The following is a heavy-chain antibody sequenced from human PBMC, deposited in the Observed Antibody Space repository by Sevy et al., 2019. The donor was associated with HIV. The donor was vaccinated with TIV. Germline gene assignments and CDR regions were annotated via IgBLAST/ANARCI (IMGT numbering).Heavy chain of an antibody. J-gene: IGHJ4*02. Sequence: GGSLRLSCAASGFTFSSFAMGWVRQAPGKGLDWISVISGTGDHTYYADSVKGRFTISRDNSKNTLFLQMNSLRAEETAIFYCAERMGGGGGMAVFVDYWGQGTLVTVSS. CDR2: ISGTGDHT. CDR3: AERMGGGGGMAVFVDY. D-gene: IGHD3-16*01. CDR1: GFTFSSFA. V-gene: IGHV3-23*01.